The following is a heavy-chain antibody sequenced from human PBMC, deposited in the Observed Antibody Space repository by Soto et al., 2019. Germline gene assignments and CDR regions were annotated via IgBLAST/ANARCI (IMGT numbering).Heavy chain of an antibody. D-gene: IGHD3-16*01. V-gene: IGHV4-59*01. Sequence: PSETLSLTCTVSGGSISSYYWSWIRQPPGKGLEWIGYIYYSGSTNYNPSLKSRVTISVDTSKNQFSLKLSSVTAADTAVYFCSRDVAGVGQLWGQGTLVTVS. CDR3: SRDVAGVGQL. CDR2: IYYSGST. CDR1: GGSISSYY. J-gene: IGHJ4*02.